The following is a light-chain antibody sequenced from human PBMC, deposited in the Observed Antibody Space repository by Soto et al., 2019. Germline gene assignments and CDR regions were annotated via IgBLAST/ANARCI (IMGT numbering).Light chain of an antibody. Sequence: EIVLTQSPGTLSLSPGERATISCRASQSVSSSYLAWYQQKPGQAPRLLIYGASSRATGSPDRFSGSWSGTDFTLTFSRLEPEDFAVYYCQQYGSSRTVGQGTKVEIK. CDR1: QSVSSSY. J-gene: IGKJ1*01. V-gene: IGKV3-20*01. CDR3: QQYGSSRT. CDR2: GAS.